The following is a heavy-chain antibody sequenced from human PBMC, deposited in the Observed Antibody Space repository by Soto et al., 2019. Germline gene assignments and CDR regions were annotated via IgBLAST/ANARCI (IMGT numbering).Heavy chain of an antibody. D-gene: IGHD2-2*01. CDR3: ARARRVAVPDARLEVFDY. CDR2: INHSGST. Sequence: QVQLQQWGAGLLKPSETLSLTCAVYGGSFSGYYWSWIRQPPGKGLEWIGEINHSGSTNYNPSLKSRVTISVDTSKNQFSLKLSSVTAADTAVYYCARARRVAVPDARLEVFDYWGQGTLVTVSS. CDR1: GGSFSGYY. V-gene: IGHV4-34*01. J-gene: IGHJ4*02.